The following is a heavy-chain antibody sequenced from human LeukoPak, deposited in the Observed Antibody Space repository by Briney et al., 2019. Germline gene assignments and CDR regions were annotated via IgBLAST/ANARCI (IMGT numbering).Heavy chain of an antibody. CDR1: GYTFTGYY. Sequence: ASVKVSCKASGYTFTGYYMHWVRQAPGQGLEWMGWINPNSGGTDYAQKFQGRVTMTRDTSINTAYMELSRVRSDDTAVYYCARAGGRSWFDPWGQGTLVTVSS. CDR2: INPNSGGT. V-gene: IGHV1-2*02. CDR3: ARAGGRSWFDP. J-gene: IGHJ5*02.